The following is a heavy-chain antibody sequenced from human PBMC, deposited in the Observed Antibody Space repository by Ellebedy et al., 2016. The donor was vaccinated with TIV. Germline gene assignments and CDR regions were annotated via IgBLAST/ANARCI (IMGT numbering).Heavy chain of an antibody. CDR2: ITSTSDTK. J-gene: IGHJ6*02. Sequence: GESLKISCAASGFSFSTYGMNWVRQAPGKGLEWLSYITSTSDTKYYADSVKGRFTISRDNPKNSMYLQMDSLRAEDTGVYYCARYCSGGSCLSTGCYYGMDVWGQGTTVTVSS. D-gene: IGHD2-15*01. CDR1: GFSFSTYG. V-gene: IGHV3-48*04. CDR3: ARYCSGGSCLSTGCYYGMDV.